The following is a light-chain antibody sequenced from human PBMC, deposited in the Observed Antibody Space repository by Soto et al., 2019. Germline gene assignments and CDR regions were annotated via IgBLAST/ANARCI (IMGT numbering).Light chain of an antibody. J-gene: IGKJ1*01. Sequence: EKVMNQARATLSVYPGDRATLYCRASQSVSSYLAWYQQRPGQAPRLLIYDASNRATGIPARFSGSGSGTDFTLTISRLESEDFAVYYCPESNTWPWPFGQGTKVDIK. V-gene: IGKV3D-15*01. CDR1: QSVSSY. CDR2: DAS. CDR3: PESNTWPWP.